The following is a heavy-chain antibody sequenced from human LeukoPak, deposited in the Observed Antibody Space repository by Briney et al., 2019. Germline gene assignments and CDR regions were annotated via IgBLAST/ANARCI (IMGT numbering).Heavy chain of an antibody. D-gene: IGHD6-25*01. CDR3: ARGPSAIYYYYYYMDV. J-gene: IGHJ6*03. CDR1: GFTFSDYY. CDR2: ISSSGSTI. V-gene: IGHV3-11*01. Sequence: GGSLRLSCAASGFTFSDYYMSWIRQAPGKGLEWVSYISSSGSTIYYADSVKGRFTISRDNAKNSLYLQMNSLRAEDTAVYYCARGPSAIYYYYYYMDVWGKGTTVTVSS.